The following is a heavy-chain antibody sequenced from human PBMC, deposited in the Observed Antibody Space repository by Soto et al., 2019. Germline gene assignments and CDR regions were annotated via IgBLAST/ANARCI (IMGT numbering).Heavy chain of an antibody. CDR3: PKTYGDYPYFDY. CDR2: ISGSGGST. J-gene: IGHJ4*02. V-gene: IGHV3-23*01. Sequence: EVQLLESGGGLVQPRGSLSVSCAASGFTFSSYAMSWVRQAPGKGLEWVSAISGSGGSTYYADSVKGRFTISRDNSKNTLYLQMNSLRAEDTAVYYCPKTYGDYPYFDYWGQGTLVTVSS. D-gene: IGHD4-17*01. CDR1: GFTFSSYA.